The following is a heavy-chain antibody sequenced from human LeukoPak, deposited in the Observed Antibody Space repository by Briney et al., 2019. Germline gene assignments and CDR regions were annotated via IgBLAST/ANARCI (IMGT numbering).Heavy chain of an antibody. CDR1: GDSVSSNSAA. V-gene: IGHV6-1*01. CDR2: TYYRSKWYT. Sequence: SQTLSLTCAISGDSVSSNSAAWNWIRQSPSRGLEWLGRTYYRSKWYTYYAAFVKSRIAINRDTSKNQFSLQLNSVTPEDTAVYYCARSTGPIDYWGQGTLVTVSS. D-gene: IGHD1-1*01. CDR3: ARSTGPIDY. J-gene: IGHJ4*02.